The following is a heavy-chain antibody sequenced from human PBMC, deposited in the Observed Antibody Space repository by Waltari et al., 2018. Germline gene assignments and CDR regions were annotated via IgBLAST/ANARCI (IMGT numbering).Heavy chain of an antibody. CDR2: IYYGGSA. J-gene: IGHJ3*02. V-gene: IGHV4-30-4*08. D-gene: IGHD2-21*01. Sequence: QVQLQESGPGLVKPSQTLSLTCTFSGDSISSGDYYWSWIRQPPGKGLEWIGYIYYGGSAYYNPSLKSRVSISVDTSKNQFSLKLSSVTAADTAVYYCARGFVVLLATDAFDIWGQGTMVTVSS. CDR1: GDSISSGDYY. CDR3: ARGFVVLLATDAFDI.